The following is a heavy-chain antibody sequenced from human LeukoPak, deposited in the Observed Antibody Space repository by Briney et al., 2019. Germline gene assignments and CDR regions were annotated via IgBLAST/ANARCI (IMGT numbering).Heavy chain of an antibody. J-gene: IGHJ5*02. CDR2: IKQDGSEK. V-gene: IGHV3-7*01. Sequence: PGGSLRLSCAASGFTFSTFAMSWVRQAPGKGLEWVANIKQDGSEKYYVDSVKGRFTISRDNAKNSLYLQMNSLRAEDTAVYYCARRSYYYDSSGYFLDWFDPWGQGTLVTVSS. CDR3: ARRSYYYDSSGYFLDWFDP. D-gene: IGHD3-22*01. CDR1: GFTFSTFA.